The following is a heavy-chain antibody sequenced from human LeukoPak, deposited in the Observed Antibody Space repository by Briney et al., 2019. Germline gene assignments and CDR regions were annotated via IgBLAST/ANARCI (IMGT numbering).Heavy chain of an antibody. CDR1: GYTSTSYG. Sequence: ASVKVSCKAPGYTSTSYGFSWVRQAPGQGLEWMGWISAYNGNTNYAQKFQGRVNMTRDTSTSTVYLELSSLRSEDTAVYYCARADYWGQGTLVTVSS. CDR3: ARADY. J-gene: IGHJ4*02. V-gene: IGHV1-18*01. CDR2: ISAYNGNT.